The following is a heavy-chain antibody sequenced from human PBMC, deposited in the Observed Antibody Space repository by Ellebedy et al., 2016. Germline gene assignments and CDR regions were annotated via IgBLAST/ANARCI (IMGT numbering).Heavy chain of an antibody. V-gene: IGHV1-69*13. J-gene: IGHJ6*02. D-gene: IGHD3-9*01. CDR3: ARGSYDILTGYYRNYYYGMDV. CDR1: GGTFSSYA. Sequence: SVKVSCXASGGTFSSYAISWVRQAPGQGLEWMGGIIPIFGTANYAQKFQGRVTITADESTSTAYMELSSLRSEDTAVYYCARGSYDILTGYYRNYYYGMDVWGQGTTVTVSS. CDR2: IIPIFGTA.